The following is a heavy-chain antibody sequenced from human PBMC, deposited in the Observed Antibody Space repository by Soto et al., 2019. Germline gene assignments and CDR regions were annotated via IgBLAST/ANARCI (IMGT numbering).Heavy chain of an antibody. CDR3: ARDRGSGSRIIDY. CDR2: IIPILGIA. J-gene: IGHJ4*02. Sequence: QVQLVQSGAEVKKPGSSVKVSCKASGGTFSSYTISWVRQAPGQGLEWMGRIIPILGIANYAQKFQGRVTITADKSTSTAYMELSSLRSEDMAVYYCARDRGSGSRIIDYWGQGTLVTVSS. D-gene: IGHD1-26*01. CDR1: GGTFSSYT. V-gene: IGHV1-69*08.